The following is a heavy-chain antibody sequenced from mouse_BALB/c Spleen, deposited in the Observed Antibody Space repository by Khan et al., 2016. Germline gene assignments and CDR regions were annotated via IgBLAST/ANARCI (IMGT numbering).Heavy chain of an antibody. CDR3: ARAPYDYDVGFAY. V-gene: IGHV14-3*02. Sequence: VQLKESGAELVKPGASVKLSCTASGFNIKDTYMYWVKQRPEQGLEWIGRIDPANGNTKYDPKFQGKATITADTSSNTAYLQLSSLTSEDTAVYYCARAPYDYDVGFAYWGQGTLVTVSA. D-gene: IGHD2-4*01. CDR2: IDPANGNT. J-gene: IGHJ3*01. CDR1: GFNIKDTY.